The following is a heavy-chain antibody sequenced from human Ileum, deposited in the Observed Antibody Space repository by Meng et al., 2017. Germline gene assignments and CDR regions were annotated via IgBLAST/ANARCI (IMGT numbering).Heavy chain of an antibody. Sequence: VQLQESGPGLVKASQKQARTGTGSGGSISSGDYYWSWIRQPPGKGLEWIGYIFDTGPPYYSPPLRSRLSISMDTSKNQFSLRLTSVTAADTAVYYCAASLDGSRFDPWGQGTLVTVSS. CDR3: AASLDGSRFDP. J-gene: IGHJ5*02. D-gene: IGHD2-2*03. CDR2: IFDTGPP. CDR1: GGSISSGDYY. V-gene: IGHV4-30-4*01.